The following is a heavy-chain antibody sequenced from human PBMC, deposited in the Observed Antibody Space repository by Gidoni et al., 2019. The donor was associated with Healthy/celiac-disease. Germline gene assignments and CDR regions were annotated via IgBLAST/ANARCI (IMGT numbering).Heavy chain of an antibody. D-gene: IGHD3-10*01. CDR2: IIPIFGTA. V-gene: IGHV1-69*01. CDR1: GGTFSSYA. J-gene: IGHJ5*02. CDR3: ARLEGFDENLGFDP. Sequence: ASGGTFSSYAISWVRQAPGQGLEWMGGIIPIFGTANYAQKFQGRVTITADESTSTAYMELSRLRYEDTAGYYCARLEGFDENLGFDPWGQGTLVTVSS.